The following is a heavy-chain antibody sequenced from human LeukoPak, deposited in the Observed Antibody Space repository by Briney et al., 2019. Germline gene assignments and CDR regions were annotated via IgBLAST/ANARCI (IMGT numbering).Heavy chain of an antibody. V-gene: IGHV3-74*03. J-gene: IGHJ6*02. CDR2: INSDGSTT. CDR1: GFTFSSSW. D-gene: IGHD6-19*01. CDR3: ARGLSSSGWYGMDV. Sequence: GGSLRLSCAASGFTFSSSWMHWVRQAPGKGLVWVARINSDGSTTTHADSVKGRFTISRDNSKNTLYLQMNSLRAEDTAVYYCARGLSSSGWYGMDVWGQGTTVTVSS.